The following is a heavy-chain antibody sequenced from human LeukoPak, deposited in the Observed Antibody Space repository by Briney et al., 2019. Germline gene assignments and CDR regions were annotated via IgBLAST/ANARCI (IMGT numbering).Heavy chain of an antibody. CDR3: AGELSFGLDP. CDR1: GGPISSYY. J-gene: IGHJ5*02. CDR2: IYYSGST. D-gene: IGHD1-26*01. V-gene: IGHV4-59*01. Sequence: SETLSLTCTVSGGPISSYYWSWIRQPPGKGLEWIGYIYYSGSTNYNPSLKSRVTISVDTSKNQFSLKLSSVTAADTAVYYCAGELSFGLDPWGQGTLVTVSS.